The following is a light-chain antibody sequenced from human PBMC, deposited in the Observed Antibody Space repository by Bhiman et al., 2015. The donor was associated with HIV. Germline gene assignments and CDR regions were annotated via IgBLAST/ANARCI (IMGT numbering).Light chain of an antibody. CDR1: SSDVGNYNL. Sequence: QSALTQPASVSGSPGQSITISCTGTSSDVGNYNLVSWYQLHPGKAPKLMIFEVTKRPSGVSNRFSGSKSGNTASLTISGLQAEDEADYYCSSFAISGRVFGIGTRVTVL. J-gene: IGLJ1*01. CDR2: EVT. V-gene: IGLV2-23*02. CDR3: SSFAISGRV.